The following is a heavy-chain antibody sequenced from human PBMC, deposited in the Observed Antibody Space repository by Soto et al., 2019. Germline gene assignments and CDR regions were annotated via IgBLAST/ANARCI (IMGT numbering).Heavy chain of an antibody. Sequence: PSETLSLTCAVYGGSFSGYYWTWIRQPPGKGLEWIGEVHPSGNIDYNPSLKSRATISVDTSRTHFSLKLNSVTAADTAVYYCARARIVVVPAARYNWFDPWGQGTLVTVSS. CDR2: VHPSGNI. V-gene: IGHV4-34*01. CDR3: ARARIVVVPAARYNWFDP. CDR1: GGSFSGYY. J-gene: IGHJ5*02. D-gene: IGHD2-2*01.